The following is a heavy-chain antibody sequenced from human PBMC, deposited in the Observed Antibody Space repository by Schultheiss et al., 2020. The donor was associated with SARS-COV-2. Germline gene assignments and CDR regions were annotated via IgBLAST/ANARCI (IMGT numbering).Heavy chain of an antibody. CDR1: GYTFTGYY. Sequence: ESLKISCKASGYTFTGYYMHWVRQAPGQGLEWMGWINPNSGGTNYAQKFQGRVTMTTDTSTSTAYMELRSLRSDDTAVYYCARSTSLSGTDYYYGMDVWGQGTTVTVSS. CDR2: INPNSGGT. CDR3: ARSTSLSGTDYYYGMDV. D-gene: IGHD2-2*01. J-gene: IGHJ6*02. V-gene: IGHV1-2*02.